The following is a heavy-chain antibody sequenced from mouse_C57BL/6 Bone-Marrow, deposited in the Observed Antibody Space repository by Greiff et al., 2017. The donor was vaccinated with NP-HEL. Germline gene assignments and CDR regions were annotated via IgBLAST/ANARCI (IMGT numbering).Heavy chain of an antibody. CDR2: ISDGGSYT. CDR3: ARGRRFAY. CDR1: GFTFSSYA. J-gene: IGHJ3*01. V-gene: IGHV5-4*03. Sequence: EVMLVESGGGLVKPGGSLKLSCAASGFTFSSYAMSWVRQTPEKRLEWVATISDGGSYTYSPDNVKGRFTISRDNAKNNLYLQMSHLKSEDTAMYYCARGRRFAYWGQGTLVTVSA.